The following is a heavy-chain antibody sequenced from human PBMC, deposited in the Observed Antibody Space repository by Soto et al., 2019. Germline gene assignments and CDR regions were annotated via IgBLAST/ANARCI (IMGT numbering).Heavy chain of an antibody. CDR1: GGTFSSYT. CDR3: ARARYSSSRRATFDI. Sequence: ASVKVSCKASGGTFSSYTISWVRQAPGQGLEWMGRIIPILGIANYAQKFQGRVTITADKSTSTAYMELSSLRSEDTAVYYCARARYSSSRRATFDIWGQGTMVTVSS. CDR2: IIPILGIA. D-gene: IGHD6-13*01. V-gene: IGHV1-69*02. J-gene: IGHJ3*02.